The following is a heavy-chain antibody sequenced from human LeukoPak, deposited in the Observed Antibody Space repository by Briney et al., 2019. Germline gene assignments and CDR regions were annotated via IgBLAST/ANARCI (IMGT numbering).Heavy chain of an antibody. Sequence: PSETLSLTCTSSGGSISSYYWSWIRQPAGKGLEWIGRIYTSGGTNYNPSLKSRVTMSVDTSNNQFSLQLSSLTAADTAVYYCARGCGGDCYSDDAFDIWGQGTMVTVSS. CDR2: IYTSGGT. J-gene: IGHJ3*02. D-gene: IGHD2-21*02. CDR1: GGSISSYY. V-gene: IGHV4-4*07. CDR3: ARGCGGDCYSDDAFDI.